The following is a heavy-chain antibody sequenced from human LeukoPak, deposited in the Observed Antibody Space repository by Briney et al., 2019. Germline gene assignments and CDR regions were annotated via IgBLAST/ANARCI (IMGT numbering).Heavy chain of an antibody. Sequence: GGSLRLSCEASGFTFSGSAMHWVRQASGKGLEWVGRIRSTTDTAYAASVKGRFTISRDDSKNTAYLQMNSLKTEDTAVYYCARLRHSNTDHYYHYGMDVWGQGTTVTVSS. CDR2: IRSTTDT. CDR1: GFTFSGSA. V-gene: IGHV3-73*01. J-gene: IGHJ6*02. CDR3: ARLRHSNTDHYYHYGMDV. D-gene: IGHD2/OR15-2a*01.